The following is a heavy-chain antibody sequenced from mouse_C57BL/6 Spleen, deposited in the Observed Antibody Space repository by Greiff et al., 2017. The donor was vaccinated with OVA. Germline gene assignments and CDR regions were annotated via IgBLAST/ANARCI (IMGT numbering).Heavy chain of an antibody. J-gene: IGHJ1*03. CDR2: ISYDGSN. Sequence: EVKLVESGPGLVKPSQSLSLTCSVTGYSITSGYYWNWIRQFPGNKLEWMGYISYDGSNNYNPSLKNRISITRDTSKNQFFLKLNSVTTEDTATYYCARPYGRAYWYFDVWGTGTTVTVSS. CDR3: ARPYGRAYWYFDV. CDR1: GYSITSGYY. V-gene: IGHV3-6*01. D-gene: IGHD1-1*01.